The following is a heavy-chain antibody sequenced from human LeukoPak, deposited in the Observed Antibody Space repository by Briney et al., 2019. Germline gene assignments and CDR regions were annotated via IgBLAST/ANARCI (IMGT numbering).Heavy chain of an antibody. D-gene: IGHD3-10*01. CDR2: NYSSGST. Sequence: PSETQSPTCAATGGSISSYYWSWIRQPAGKGLEWIVSNYSSGSTNYNPSLKSRVTMSVDTSKNQISLKLSCVTAADTAVYYCARDQYYYGSGSGYDYWGQGTLVTVSS. CDR1: GGSISSYY. J-gene: IGHJ4*02. CDR3: ARDQYYYGSGSGYDY. V-gene: IGHV4-4*07.